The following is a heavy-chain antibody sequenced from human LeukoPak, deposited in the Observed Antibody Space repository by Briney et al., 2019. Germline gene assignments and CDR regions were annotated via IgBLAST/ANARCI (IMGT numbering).Heavy chain of an antibody. CDR2: INHSGST. D-gene: IGHD3-3*01. Sequence: SETLSLTCAVSGYSISSGYYWGWIRQPPGKGLELIGEINHSGSTNYNPSLKSRVTISVDTSKNQFFLKLSSVTAADTAVSYCARANYDFWSGRGWFDPWGQGTLVTVSS. J-gene: IGHJ5*02. CDR3: ARANYDFWSGRGWFDP. V-gene: IGHV4-38-2*01. CDR1: GYSISSGYY.